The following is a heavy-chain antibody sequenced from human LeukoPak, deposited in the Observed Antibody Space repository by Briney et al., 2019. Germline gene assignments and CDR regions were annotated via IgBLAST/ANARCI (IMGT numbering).Heavy chain of an antibody. J-gene: IGHJ4*02. Sequence: PSETLSLTCTVSGGSISISSYYWGWIRQPPGKGLEWIGSIYYSGSTYYNPSLKSRVTISVDTSKNQFSLKLSSVTAADTAVYYCAREEDIAAAGSIDYWGQGTLVTVSS. CDR1: GGSISISSYY. CDR3: AREEDIAAAGSIDY. V-gene: IGHV4-39*02. D-gene: IGHD6-13*01. CDR2: IYYSGST.